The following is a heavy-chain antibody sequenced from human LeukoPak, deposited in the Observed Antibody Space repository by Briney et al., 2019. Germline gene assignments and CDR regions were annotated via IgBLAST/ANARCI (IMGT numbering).Heavy chain of an antibody. V-gene: IGHV1-18*01. CDR2: ISAYNGIT. CDR3: ARRGARGYYGMDV. D-gene: IGHD3-10*01. Sequence: ASVKVSCKASGYTFISYGISWVRQAPGQGLEWMGWISAYNGITNYAQNLQGRVTMTTDASTRTAYMELRSLRSDDTAVYYCARRGARGYYGMDVWGQGTTVIVSS. J-gene: IGHJ6*02. CDR1: GYTFISYG.